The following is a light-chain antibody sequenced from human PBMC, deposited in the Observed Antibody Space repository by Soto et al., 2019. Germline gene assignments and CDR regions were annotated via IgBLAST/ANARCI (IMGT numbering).Light chain of an antibody. J-gene: IGLJ2*01. V-gene: IGLV2-14*03. Sequence: QSVLTQPASVSGSPGQSITISCTGTSSDVGGYNFVSWYQQHTGKAPRLMIFDVDNRPSGVSTLFSGSKSGNTASLTISGLQAEDEADYYCCSYSGSSTIVVFGGGTKLTVL. CDR1: SSDVGGYNF. CDR2: DVD. CDR3: CSYSGSSTIVV.